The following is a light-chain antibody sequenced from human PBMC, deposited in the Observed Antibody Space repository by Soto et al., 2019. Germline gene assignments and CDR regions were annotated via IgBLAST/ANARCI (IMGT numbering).Light chain of an antibody. CDR3: QQSYSTPV. V-gene: IGKV1-39*01. CDR2: TTS. Sequence: IPMTQSPSSLSASVGDRVTITCRASQSISSYLNWYQQKPGQAPKLLIYTTSTLQSGVPSRFSGSGSGTDFTLTISSLQPEDFATYYCQQSYSTPVFGGGTKVEIK. CDR1: QSISSY. J-gene: IGKJ4*01.